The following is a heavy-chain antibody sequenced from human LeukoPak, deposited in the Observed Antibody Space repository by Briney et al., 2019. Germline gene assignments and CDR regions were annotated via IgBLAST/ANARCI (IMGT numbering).Heavy chain of an antibody. Sequence: GSLRLSCAASGFTFSDYYMSWIRQAPGKGLEWVSYISSSGSTIYYADSVKGRFTISRDNAKNSLYLQMNSLRAEDTAVYYCARGDYVWGSYRYYFDYWGQGTLVTVSS. CDR3: ARGDYVWGSYRYYFDY. J-gene: IGHJ4*02. D-gene: IGHD3-16*02. CDR1: GFTFSDYY. V-gene: IGHV3-11*01. CDR2: ISSSGSTI.